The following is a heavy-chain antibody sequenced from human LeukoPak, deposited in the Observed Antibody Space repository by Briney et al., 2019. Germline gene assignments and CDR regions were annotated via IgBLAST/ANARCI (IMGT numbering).Heavy chain of an antibody. Sequence: SETLSLTCTVSGGSINSYYWSWIRQPPGKGLEWIGYIYYSGSTNYNPSLKSRVTISVDTSKNQFSLKLSSVTAADTAVYYCARGSRLVAFDIWGQGTMVTVSS. CDR2: IYYSGST. D-gene: IGHD6-6*01. J-gene: IGHJ3*02. CDR3: ARGSRLVAFDI. V-gene: IGHV4-59*08. CDR1: GGSINSYY.